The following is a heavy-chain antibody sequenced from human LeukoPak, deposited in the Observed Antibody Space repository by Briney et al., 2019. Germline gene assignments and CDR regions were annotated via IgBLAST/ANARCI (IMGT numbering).Heavy chain of an antibody. J-gene: IGHJ4*02. CDR3: AKNAWYYYDSSGFDY. Sequence: GGSLRLSCAASGFTFSSYAMSWVRQAPGKGLEWVSAISGSGGSTYYADSVKGRFTIPRDNSKNTLYLQMNSLRAEDTAVYYCAKNAWYYYDSSGFDYWGQGTLATVSS. V-gene: IGHV3-23*01. CDR1: GFTFSSYA. CDR2: ISGSGGST. D-gene: IGHD3-22*01.